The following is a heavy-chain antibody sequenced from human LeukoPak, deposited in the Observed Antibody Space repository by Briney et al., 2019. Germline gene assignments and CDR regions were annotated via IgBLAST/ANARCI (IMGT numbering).Heavy chain of an antibody. V-gene: IGHV3-7*01. CDR1: GFTFSTYW. CDR2: IKQDGSEK. Sequence: GGSLRLSCAASGFTFSTYWMSWVRQAPGKGLEWVANIKQDGSEKSYVDSVKGRFTISRDNAKNSLYLQMNSLRAEDTAVYYCARGWFGESLGFDYWGQGTLVTVSS. J-gene: IGHJ4*02. CDR3: ARGWFGESLGFDY. D-gene: IGHD3-10*01.